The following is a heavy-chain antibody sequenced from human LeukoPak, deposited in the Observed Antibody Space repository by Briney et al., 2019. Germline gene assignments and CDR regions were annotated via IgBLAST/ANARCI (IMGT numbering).Heavy chain of an antibody. D-gene: IGHD6-13*01. CDR1: GGSISSYY. CDR2: IYYSGST. J-gene: IGHJ4*02. V-gene: IGHV4-59*01. CDR3: ALWPYSSSWYDPEARDDY. Sequence: SETLSLTCTVSGGSISSYYWSWIRQPPGKGLEWIGYIYYSGSTNYNPSLKSRVTISVDTSKNQFSLKLSSVTAADTAVHYCALWPYSSSWYDPEARDDYWGQGTLVTVSS.